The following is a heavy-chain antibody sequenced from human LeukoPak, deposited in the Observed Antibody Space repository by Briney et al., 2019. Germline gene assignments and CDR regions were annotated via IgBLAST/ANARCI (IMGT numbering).Heavy chain of an antibody. CDR3: ARAETTAAPNYYYYYYMDV. Sequence: AGGSLRLSCAASGFTFSSYWMSWVRQAPGKGLEWVANIKQDGSEKYYVDSVKGRFTISRDNAKNSLYLQMNSLRAEDTAVYYCARAETTAAPNYYYYYYMDVWDKGTTVTVSS. CDR2: IKQDGSEK. D-gene: IGHD4-17*01. CDR1: GFTFSSYW. V-gene: IGHV3-7*01. J-gene: IGHJ6*03.